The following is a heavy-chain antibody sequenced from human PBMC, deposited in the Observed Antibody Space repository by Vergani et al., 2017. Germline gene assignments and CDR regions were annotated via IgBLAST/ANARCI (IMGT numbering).Heavy chain of an antibody. V-gene: IGHV3-7*03. CDR1: GFTFSSYW. CDR2: IKQDGSEK. J-gene: IGHJ4*02. Sequence: VQLVQSGAEVKKPGGSLRLSCAASGFTFSSYWMSWVRQAPGKGLEWVANIKQDGSEKYYVDSVKGRFTISRDNAKNSLYLQMNSLRAEDTAVYYCARDYYVWGSYRYTFDYWGQGTLVTVSS. D-gene: IGHD3-16*02. CDR3: ARDYYVWGSYRYTFDY.